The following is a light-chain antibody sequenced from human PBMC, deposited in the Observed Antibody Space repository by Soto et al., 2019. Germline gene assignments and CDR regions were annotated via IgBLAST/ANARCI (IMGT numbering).Light chain of an antibody. CDR3: SSFTIRTTVV. J-gene: IGLJ1*01. V-gene: IGLV2-14*01. CDR2: EVT. CDR1: SSDVGGYKY. Sequence: QSVLTQPASVSGSPGQSITVSCTGTSSDVGGYKYVSWYQQHPGKAPKLMIYEVTNRPSGVSNRFSGSKSGNTASLTISGLQAEYEADYYCSSFTIRTTVVFGTGTKVTVL.